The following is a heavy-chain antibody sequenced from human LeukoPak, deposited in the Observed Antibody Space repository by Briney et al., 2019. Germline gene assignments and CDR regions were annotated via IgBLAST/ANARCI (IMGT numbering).Heavy chain of an antibody. CDR3: AKDQAPEGYGDLDY. Sequence: GRSLRLSCAASGFTFSSYGMHWVRQAPGKGLEWVAVISYDGSNKYYADSVKGRFTISRDNSKNTLYLQMNSLRAEDTAVYYCAKDQAPEGYGDLDYWGQGTLVTVSS. CDR1: GFTFSSYG. V-gene: IGHV3-30*18. D-gene: IGHD4-17*01. CDR2: ISYDGSNK. J-gene: IGHJ4*02.